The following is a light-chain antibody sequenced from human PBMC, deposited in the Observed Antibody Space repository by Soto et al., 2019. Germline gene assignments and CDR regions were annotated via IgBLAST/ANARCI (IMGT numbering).Light chain of an antibody. V-gene: IGKV3D-20*02. J-gene: IGKJ1*01. CDR2: DAS. Sequence: EIVLTQSPCTLSLSPGERATLSCRASQSVSSSYLAWYQQKPGQAPRLLIYDASTRATGVPVRFSGSGSGTEFTLTISSLQSEDFGVYYCQQNKDWPGTFGQGTKVDIK. CDR3: QQNKDWPGT. CDR1: QSVSSSY.